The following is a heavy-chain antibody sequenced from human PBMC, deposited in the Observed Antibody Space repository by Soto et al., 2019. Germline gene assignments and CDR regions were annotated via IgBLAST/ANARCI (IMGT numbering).Heavy chain of an antibody. CDR1: GFTFSSYG. CDR3: ARDDLTGDFHYMDV. V-gene: IGHV3-33*01. CDR2: IWYDGSNK. J-gene: IGHJ6*03. D-gene: IGHD7-27*01. Sequence: GGSLRLSWAASGFTFSSYGMHWVRQAPGKGLEWVAVIWYDGSNKYYADSVKGRFTISRDNSKNTLYLQMNSLRAEDTAVYYCARDDLTGDFHYMDVWGKGTTVTVSS.